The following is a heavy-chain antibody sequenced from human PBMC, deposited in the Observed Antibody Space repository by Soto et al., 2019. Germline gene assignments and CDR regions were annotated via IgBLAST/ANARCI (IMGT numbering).Heavy chain of an antibody. CDR2: IWYDGTNK. D-gene: IGHD2-2*01. V-gene: IGHV3-33*01. J-gene: IGHJ5*02. CDR3: ARGSSTSWDP. Sequence: GGSLRLSCAASGFTFSSYAMHWVRQAPGKGLQWVAVIWYDGTNKHYADSAKGRFTISRDNSKNTLYLQMNSLRAEDTAVYYCARGSSTSWDPWGQGTLVTVSS. CDR1: GFTFSSYA.